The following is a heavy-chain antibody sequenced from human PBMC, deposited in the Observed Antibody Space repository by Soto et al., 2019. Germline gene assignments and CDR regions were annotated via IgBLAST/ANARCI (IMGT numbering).Heavy chain of an antibody. CDR2: IVVGRGNT. V-gene: IGHV1-58*01. D-gene: IGHD3-22*01. CDR1: GFTFTSSA. J-gene: IGHJ4*02. CDR3: AAVGKRSPYSSGYQLKVDDY. Sequence: QMQLVQSGPEVKKPGTSVKVSCKASGFTFTSSAVQWVRQARGQRLEWIGWIVVGRGNTNYAQKFQGRVTITRDMSKSTAHRELGGMRSEDTAVYYCAAVGKRSPYSSGYQLKVDDYWGQGTLVTVSS.